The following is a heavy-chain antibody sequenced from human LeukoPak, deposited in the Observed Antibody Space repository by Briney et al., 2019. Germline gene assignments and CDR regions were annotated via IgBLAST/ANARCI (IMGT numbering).Heavy chain of an antibody. CDR3: ARDFSGTAAAGTLVDYYYGMDV. V-gene: IGHV1-18*01. Sequence: ASVTVSCKASGYTFTSYGISWVRQAPGQGLEWMGWISAYNGNTNYAQKLQGRVTMTTDTSTSTAYMELRSLRSDDTAVYYCARDFSGTAAAGTLVDYYYGMDVWGQGTTVTVSS. CDR2: ISAYNGNT. CDR1: GYTFTSYG. D-gene: IGHD6-13*01. J-gene: IGHJ6*02.